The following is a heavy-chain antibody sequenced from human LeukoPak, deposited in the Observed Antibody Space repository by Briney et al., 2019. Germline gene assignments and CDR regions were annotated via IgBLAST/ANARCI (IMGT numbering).Heavy chain of an antibody. Sequence: QSGGSLRLSCAASGFTFSSYAMHWVRQAPGKGLEWVAVISYDGSNKYYADSVKGRFTISRDNSKNTLYLQMNSLRAEDTAVYYCASEIKTRSRGDTDYWGQGTLVSVFS. CDR1: GFTFSSYA. CDR2: ISYDGSNK. CDR3: ASEIKTRSRGDTDY. D-gene: IGHD3-9*01. V-gene: IGHV3-30-3*01. J-gene: IGHJ4*02.